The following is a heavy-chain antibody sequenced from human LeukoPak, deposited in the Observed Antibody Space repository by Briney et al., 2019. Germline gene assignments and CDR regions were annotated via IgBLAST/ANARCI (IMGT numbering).Heavy chain of an antibody. J-gene: IGHJ4*02. CDR2: ISSGGGII. Sequence: GGSLRLSCAASGFTFSNYEVNWVRQPPGKGLEWVSYISSGGGIIYYSDSVKGRFTISRDNAKNSLYLQMNSLRAEDTAVYYCTSPPWVDYWGQGTLVTVSS. V-gene: IGHV3-48*03. CDR1: GFTFSNYE. CDR3: TSPPWVDY.